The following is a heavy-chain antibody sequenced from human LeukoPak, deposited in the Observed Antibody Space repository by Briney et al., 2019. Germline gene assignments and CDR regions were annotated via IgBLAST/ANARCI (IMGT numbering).Heavy chain of an antibody. Sequence: SVKVSCKASGGTFSSYAISWVRQAPGQGLEWMGGIIPIFGTANYAQKFQGRVTITADESTSTAYMELSSLRSEDTAVYYCARDLESYYDRPDYFDYWGQGTLVTVSS. J-gene: IGHJ4*02. CDR2: IIPIFGTA. CDR1: GGTFSSYA. V-gene: IGHV1-69*01. D-gene: IGHD3-22*01. CDR3: ARDLESYYDRPDYFDY.